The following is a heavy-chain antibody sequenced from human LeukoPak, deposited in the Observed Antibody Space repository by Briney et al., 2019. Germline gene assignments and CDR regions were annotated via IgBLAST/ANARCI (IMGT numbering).Heavy chain of an antibody. J-gene: IGHJ4*02. CDR1: GFTFSSYD. V-gene: IGHV3-13*01. CDR3: ARGNYGDYYFDY. CDR2: IGTAGDT. D-gene: IGHD4-17*01. Sequence: PGGSLRLSCAASGFTFSSYDMLWVRQPTGRGLEWVSAIGTAGDTYYPGSVKGRFTISRDNAKHSLYLQINSLRADDTAVYYCARGNYGDYYFDYWGQGTLVTVSS.